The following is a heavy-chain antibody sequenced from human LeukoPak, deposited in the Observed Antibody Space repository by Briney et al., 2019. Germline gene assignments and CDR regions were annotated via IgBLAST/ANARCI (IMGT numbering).Heavy chain of an antibody. J-gene: IGHJ4*02. D-gene: IGHD3/OR15-3a*01. CDR1: GGSFSGYY. CDR2: IYHSGST. V-gene: IGHV4-34*01. CDR3: ARDGQSHFDY. Sequence: SETLSLTCAVYGGSFSGYYWSWVRQPPGKGLEWIGEIYHSGSTKYNLSLKSRVTISVDKSKNQFSLKLSSVTAADTAVYYCARDGQSHFDYWGQGTLVTVSS.